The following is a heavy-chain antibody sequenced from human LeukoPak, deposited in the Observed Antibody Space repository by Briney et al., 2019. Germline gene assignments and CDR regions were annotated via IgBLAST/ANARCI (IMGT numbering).Heavy chain of an antibody. D-gene: IGHD6-19*01. J-gene: IGHJ4*02. CDR2: INHSGST. CDR1: GGSISSSSYY. V-gene: IGHV4-39*07. CDR3: ASYSAGGWYFDY. Sequence: PSETLSLTCTVSGGSISSSSYYWSWIRQPPGKGLEWIGEINHSGSTNYNPSLKSRVTISVDTSKNQFSLKLSSVTAADTAVYYCASYSAGGWYFDYWGQGTLVTVSS.